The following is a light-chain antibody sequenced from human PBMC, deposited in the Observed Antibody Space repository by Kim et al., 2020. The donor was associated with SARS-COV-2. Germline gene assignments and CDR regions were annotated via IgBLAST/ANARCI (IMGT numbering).Light chain of an antibody. CDR3: QTYDSGLSGSVV. Sequence: VPIAGTGKASNTGAGCDVHCYQQLQGTATDRLNYGTGNRPSGVPARFAGSKSGPSASLAITGHKAENEAEYYCQTYDSGLSGSVVFGGGTQLTVL. CDR2: GTG. CDR1: ASNTGAGCD. V-gene: IGLV1-40*01. J-gene: IGLJ2*01.